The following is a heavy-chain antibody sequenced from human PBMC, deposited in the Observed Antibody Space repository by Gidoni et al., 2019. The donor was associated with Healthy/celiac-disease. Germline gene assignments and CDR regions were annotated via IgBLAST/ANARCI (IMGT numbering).Heavy chain of an antibody. V-gene: IGHV3-33*01. Sequence: APGKGLEWVAVIWYDGSNKYYADSVEGRFTISRDNSKNTLYLQMNSLRAEDTAVYYCASEIDHRGALPIGYWGQGTLVTVSS. D-gene: IGHD6-6*01. CDR2: IWYDGSNK. CDR3: ASEIDHRGALPIGY. J-gene: IGHJ4*02.